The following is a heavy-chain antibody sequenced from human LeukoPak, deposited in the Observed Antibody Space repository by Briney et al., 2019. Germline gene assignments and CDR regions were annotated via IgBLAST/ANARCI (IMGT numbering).Heavy chain of an antibody. Sequence: GGSLRLSCAASGFTLSSYSMNWVRQAPGKGLEWISYIDSDTYGNTIYYPHTVKGRFTISRDNAKNSLYLQMDSLRDEDTAVYYCATPYHSSSWYSYYYGMDVWGQGTTVTVSS. V-gene: IGHV3-48*02. CDR1: GFTLSSYS. CDR2: IDSDTYGNTI. CDR3: ATPYHSSSWYSYYYGMDV. D-gene: IGHD6-13*01. J-gene: IGHJ6*02.